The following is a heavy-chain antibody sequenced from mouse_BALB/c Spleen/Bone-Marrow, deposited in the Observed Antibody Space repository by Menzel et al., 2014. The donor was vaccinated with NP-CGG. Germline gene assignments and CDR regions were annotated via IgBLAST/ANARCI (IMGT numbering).Heavy chain of an antibody. CDR1: GFDFSRYW. V-gene: IGHV4-1*02. D-gene: IGHD1-1*01. CDR3: ARLGYYGMMAY. J-gene: IGHJ4*01. Sequence: EVQLQESGGGLVQPGGSLKLSCAASGFDFSRYWMGWVRQAPGRGLKWIGEINPDSSTINYTPSLKDKFIISRDNAKNALYLQMSKVRSGDTALYYCARLGYYGMMAYWGQGTSVTVSS. CDR2: INPDSSTI.